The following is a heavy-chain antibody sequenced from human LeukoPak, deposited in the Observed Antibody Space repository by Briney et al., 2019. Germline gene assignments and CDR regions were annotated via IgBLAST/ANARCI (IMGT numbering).Heavy chain of an antibody. CDR2: IYYSGST. D-gene: IGHD6-19*01. J-gene: IGHJ4*02. CDR1: GGSVSSYY. V-gene: IGHV4-59*02. CDR3: ASNGYSSGWYGTFDY. Sequence: SETLSLTCTVSGGSVSSYYWSWIRQPPGKGLEWIGYIYYSGSTNYNPSLKSRVTISVDTSKNQFSLRLSSVTAADTAVYYCASNGYSSGWYGTFDYWGQGTLVTVSS.